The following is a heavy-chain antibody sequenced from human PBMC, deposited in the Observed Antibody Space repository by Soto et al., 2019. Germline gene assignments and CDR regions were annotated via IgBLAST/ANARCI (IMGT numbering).Heavy chain of an antibody. CDR2: IRSKANNYAT. Sequence: EVQLVESGGGLVQPGGSLKLSCAASGYTFSDSAMHWVRQASGKGLERVGRIRSKANNYATVYAASVKGRFTISRDDSRHTAYLQMNSLKTEDTAVYYCARLWSEREPNFDYWGQGTLVSVSS. CDR1: GYTFSDSA. V-gene: IGHV3-73*02. CDR3: ARLWSEREPNFDY. J-gene: IGHJ4*02. D-gene: IGHD1-26*01.